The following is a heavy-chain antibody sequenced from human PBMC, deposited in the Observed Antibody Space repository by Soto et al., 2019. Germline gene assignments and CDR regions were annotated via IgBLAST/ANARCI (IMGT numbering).Heavy chain of an antibody. V-gene: IGHV4-39*06. D-gene: IGHD2-8*02. CDR3: ARGGVVWTFDY. CDR1: GGSIISSRCH. CDR2: IKYSGTT. J-gene: IGHJ4*02. Sequence: SETLCLTCTVSGGSIISSRCHWGWIRQPPGKGLEWIASIKYSGTTFYNPSLKSRVTISVDTSKNQFALKLSSVTAADTAVYYCARGGVVWTFDYWGQGALVTVSS.